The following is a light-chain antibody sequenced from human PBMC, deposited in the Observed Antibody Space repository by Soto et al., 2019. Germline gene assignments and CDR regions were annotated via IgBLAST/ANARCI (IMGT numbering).Light chain of an antibody. J-gene: IGKJ4*01. CDR3: QQRSNWTST. V-gene: IGKV3-11*01. Sequence: EIVLTQSPATLSLSPGDRATLSCRASQRVSSYLAWYQHKPGQAPRLLIYDASNRPTGIPARVSGSGSCTNITLISTRPEPEVFAVYCCQQRSNWTSTFGGLTKVEIK. CDR1: QRVSSY. CDR2: DAS.